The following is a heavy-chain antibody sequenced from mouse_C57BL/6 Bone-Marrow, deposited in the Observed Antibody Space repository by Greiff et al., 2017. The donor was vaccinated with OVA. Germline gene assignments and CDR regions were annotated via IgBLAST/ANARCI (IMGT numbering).Heavy chain of an antibody. CDR2: ISYDGSN. J-gene: IGHJ3*01. V-gene: IGHV3-6*01. CDR1: GYSITSGYY. D-gene: IGHD1-1*01. Sequence: EVQLQESGPGLVKPSQSLSLTCSVTGYSITSGYYWNWIRQFPGNKLEWMGYISYDGSNNYNPSLKNRISITRDTSTNQFFLKLNSVTTEDTATDYCARDGSSYCWFAYWGQGTLVTVSA. CDR3: ARDGSSYCWFAY.